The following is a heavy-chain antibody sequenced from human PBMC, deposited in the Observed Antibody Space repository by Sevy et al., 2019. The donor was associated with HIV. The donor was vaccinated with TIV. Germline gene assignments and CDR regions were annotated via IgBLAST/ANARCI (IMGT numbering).Heavy chain of an antibody. CDR3: AKEDSGGYLY. J-gene: IGHJ4*02. V-gene: IGHV3-23*01. CDR1: GSTFISYV. Sequence: GGSLRLSCAASGSTFISYVMTWVRQAPGKGLEWVSTISASGGSTYYADSVKGRFIISRDNSKNTVDLQTNSLRAGDTAVYYCAKEDSGGYLYWGQGTLVTVSS. D-gene: IGHD3-22*01. CDR2: ISASGGST.